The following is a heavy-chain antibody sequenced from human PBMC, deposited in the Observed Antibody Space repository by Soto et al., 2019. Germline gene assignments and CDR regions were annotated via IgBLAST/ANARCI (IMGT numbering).Heavy chain of an antibody. V-gene: IGHV4-39*01. D-gene: IGHD4-4*01. CDR2: IDYSGTA. Sequence: XETLSLTCTVSYGSISVSNVFWGWVRQPPGKGLEWIGNIDYSGTAYFNPSLGTRVTFPVDTSKNQFSLTLYSVTAADTAVYYCARTTRSHLDFWGQGILVT. J-gene: IGHJ4*02. CDR3: ARTTRSHLDF. CDR1: YGSISVSNVF.